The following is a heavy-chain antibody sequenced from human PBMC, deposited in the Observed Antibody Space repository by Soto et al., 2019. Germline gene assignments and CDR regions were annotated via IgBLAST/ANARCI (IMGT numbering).Heavy chain of an antibody. V-gene: IGHV3-30-3*01. CDR2: ISYDGSNK. CDR1: GFTFSSYA. J-gene: IGHJ6*02. D-gene: IGHD6-13*01. Sequence: GGSLRLSCAASGFTFSSYAMHWVRQAPGKGLEWVAVISYDGSNKYYADSVKGRFTISRDNSKNALYLQMNSPRAEDTAVYYCARDKAAAGPSYYYGMDVWGQGTTVTVSS. CDR3: ARDKAAAGPSYYYGMDV.